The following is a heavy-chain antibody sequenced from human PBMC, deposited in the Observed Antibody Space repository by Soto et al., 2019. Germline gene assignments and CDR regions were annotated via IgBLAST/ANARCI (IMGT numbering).Heavy chain of an antibody. CDR3: AGLDWCGDRIFDF. D-gene: IGHD2-21*02. J-gene: IGHJ4*02. V-gene: IGHV5-51*01. CDR2: IYPGDSDT. CDR1: GYNFSKYW. Sequence: GESVKISCKGSGYNFSKYWIAWVRQMRGKGVEWMAIIYPGDSDTRFSPSLQGQVTISADTSISTAYLMWSSLKASDTAMYYCAGLDWCGDRIFDFWGQGTLVTVSS.